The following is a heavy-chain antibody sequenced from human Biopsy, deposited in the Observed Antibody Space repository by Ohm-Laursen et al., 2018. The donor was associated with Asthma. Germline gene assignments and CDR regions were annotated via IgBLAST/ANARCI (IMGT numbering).Heavy chain of an antibody. CDR1: GFAVSRDY. J-gene: IGHJ4*02. CDR2: IYSGGTS. V-gene: IGHV3-53*01. D-gene: IGHD3-22*01. CDR3: ARGDSSNWSHYYFDY. Sequence: SLRLSCAASGFAVSRDYMFWVRQAPGKGLEWVSVIYSGGTSHTADSLRGRFTISRDYSKNTLYLQMHSPRAEDTAVYYCARGDSSNWSHYYFDYWGQGTLVTVSS.